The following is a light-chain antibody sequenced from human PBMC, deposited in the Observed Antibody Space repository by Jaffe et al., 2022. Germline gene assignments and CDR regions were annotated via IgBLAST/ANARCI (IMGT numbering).Light chain of an antibody. Sequence: EIVLTQSPGTLSLSPGERATLSCRASQSVSSSYLAWYQQKPGQAPRLLIYGASSRATGIPDRFSGSGSGTDFTLTISRLEPEDFAVYYCQQYGSSAGDTFGQGTKLEIK. CDR3: QQYGSSAGDT. V-gene: IGKV3-20*01. CDR2: GAS. J-gene: IGKJ2*01. CDR1: QSVSSSY.